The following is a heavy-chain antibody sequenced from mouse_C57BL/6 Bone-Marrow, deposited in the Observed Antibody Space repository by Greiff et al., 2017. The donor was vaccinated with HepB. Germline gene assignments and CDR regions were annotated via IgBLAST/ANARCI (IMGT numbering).Heavy chain of an antibody. D-gene: IGHD2-4*01. J-gene: IGHJ3*01. CDR3: ARAGVYYDYDEGFAY. Sequence: EVMLVESGGGLVKPGGSLKLSCAASGFTFSSYAMSWVRQTPEKRLEWVATISDGGSYTYYPDNVKGRFTIFRDNAKNNLYLQMSHLKSEDTAMYYCARAGVYYDYDEGFAYWGQGTLVTVSA. V-gene: IGHV5-4*03. CDR2: ISDGGSYT. CDR1: GFTFSSYA.